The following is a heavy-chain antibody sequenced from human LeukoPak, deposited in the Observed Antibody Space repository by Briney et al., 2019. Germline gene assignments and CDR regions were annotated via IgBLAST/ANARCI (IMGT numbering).Heavy chain of an antibody. V-gene: IGHV1-69*04. CDR3: ARDADTAMPSGYYYYYGMDV. J-gene: IGHJ6*02. CDR2: IIPILGIA. CDR1: GGTFSSYA. D-gene: IGHD5-18*01. Sequence: ASVTVSFTASGGTFSSYAISWVRQAPGQGLEWMGRIIPILGIANYAQKFQGRVTITADKSTSTAYMELSSLRSEDTAVYYCARDADTAMPSGYYYYYGMDVWGQGTTVTVSS.